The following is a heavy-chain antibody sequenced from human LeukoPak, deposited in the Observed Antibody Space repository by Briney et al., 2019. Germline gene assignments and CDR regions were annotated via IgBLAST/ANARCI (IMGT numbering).Heavy chain of an antibody. CDR3: AKGSYYDSSGSFYFDY. D-gene: IGHD3-22*01. V-gene: IGHV3-23*01. J-gene: IGHJ4*02. CDR1: GFTFSSHA. CDR2: ISGSGDNT. Sequence: GGSLRLSCVGSGFTFSSHAMSWVRQAPEKGLEWVSGISGSGDNTYYADSVKGRFTISRDNSKNTLYVQVNSLGTEDTAAYYCAKGSYYDSSGSFYFDYWGQGTLATVSS.